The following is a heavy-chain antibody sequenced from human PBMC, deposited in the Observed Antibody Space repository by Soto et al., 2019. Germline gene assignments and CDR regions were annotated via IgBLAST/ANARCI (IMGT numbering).Heavy chain of an antibody. CDR3: AKVGVLWCGGPVAY. CDR2: ISGSGSST. Sequence: EVQVLESGGDLVQPGGSLRLSCAASGFTFTTYAMSWVRQAPGRGLEWVASISGSGSSTYYAESVKGRFTISRDNSESTLYLKMNSLRAEDTAVYYCAKVGVLWCGGPVAYWGQGTLVTVSS. D-gene: IGHD2-8*01. CDR1: GFTFTTYA. J-gene: IGHJ4*02. V-gene: IGHV3-23*01.